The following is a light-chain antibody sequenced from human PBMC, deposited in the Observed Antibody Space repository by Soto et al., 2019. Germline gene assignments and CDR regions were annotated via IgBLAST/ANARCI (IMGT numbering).Light chain of an antibody. Sequence: QSALTQPASVSGSPGQSITISCTGTSSDVGGYKFVSWYQLHPGKAPRLLIYEVSRRPSGLSNRFSGSKSGNTASLTISLLQPEDEADYYCSSFTSTNARYVFGTGTKLTVL. CDR2: EVS. V-gene: IGLV2-14*01. CDR3: SSFTSTNARYV. CDR1: SSDVGGYKF. J-gene: IGLJ1*01.